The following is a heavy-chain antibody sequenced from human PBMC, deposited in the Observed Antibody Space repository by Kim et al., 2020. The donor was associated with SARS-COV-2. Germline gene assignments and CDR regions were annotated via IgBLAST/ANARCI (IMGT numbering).Heavy chain of an antibody. Sequence: GGSLRLSCAASGFTFDDYAMHWVRQAPGKGLEWVSGISWNSGSIGYADSVKGRFTISRDNAKNSLYLQMNSLRAEDTALYYCANLFISGGSPLNSLAAHYYYGMDVWGQGTTVTVSS. CDR1: GFTFDDYA. J-gene: IGHJ6*02. V-gene: IGHV3-9*01. CDR2: ISWNSGSI. CDR3: ANLFISGGSPLNSLAAHYYYGMDV. D-gene: IGHD2-15*01.